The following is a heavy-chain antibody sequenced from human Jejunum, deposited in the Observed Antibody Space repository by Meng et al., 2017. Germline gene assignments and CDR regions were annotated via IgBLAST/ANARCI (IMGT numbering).Heavy chain of an antibody. V-gene: IGHV4-4*02. D-gene: IGHD6-6*01. J-gene: IGHJ4*02. CDR1: GASISSSNW. CDR3: ARVDSSASFDY. CDR2: IYHRGNI. Sequence: QVQLQESGPGLVKLSGTLSLTCAVSGASISSSNWWSWVRQSPGKGLEWIGEIYHRGNINYNPSLKSRVTISVDKSKSQFSLKLNSVTAADTAVYYCARVDSSASFDYWGQGTLVTVSS.